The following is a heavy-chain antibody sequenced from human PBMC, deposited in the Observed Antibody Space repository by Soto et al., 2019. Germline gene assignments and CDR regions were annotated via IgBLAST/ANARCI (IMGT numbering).Heavy chain of an antibody. CDR1: GGSISSSSYY. Sequence: SETLSLTCTVSGGSISSSSYYWGWIRQPPGKGLEWIGSIYYSGSTYYNPSLKSRVTISVDTSKNQFSLKLSSVTAADTAVYYCASLIVVVLAAMKEYYYYYMDVWGKRTTVTVSS. V-gene: IGHV4-39*01. D-gene: IGHD2-2*01. CDR2: IYYSGST. CDR3: ASLIVVVLAAMKEYYYYYMDV. J-gene: IGHJ6*03.